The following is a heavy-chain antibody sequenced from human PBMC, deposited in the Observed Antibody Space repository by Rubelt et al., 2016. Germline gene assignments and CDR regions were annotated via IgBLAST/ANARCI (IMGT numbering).Heavy chain of an antibody. J-gene: IGHJ6*02. D-gene: IGHD2-21*01. CDR3: ARHFAYCGGDCYLYGMDV. CDR2: IYPGDSDT. V-gene: IGHV5-51*01. Sequence: EVQLVQSGAEVKKPGESLKISCKGSGYSFTSYWISWVRQMPGNGLEWMGIIYPGDSDTQYSPSFQGQVTISADKSSSTAYRQWSSLKASDTAMYYCARHFAYCGGDCYLYGMDVWGQGTTVTVSS. CDR1: GYSFTSYW.